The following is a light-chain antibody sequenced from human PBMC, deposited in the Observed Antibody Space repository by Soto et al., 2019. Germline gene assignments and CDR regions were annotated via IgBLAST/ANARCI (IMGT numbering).Light chain of an antibody. J-gene: IGLJ1*01. V-gene: IGLV2-23*01. CDR2: EGI. CDR3: CSYVGATTYV. CDR1: SSTVGGFNV. Sequence: QSVLSQPASMSGSPGQSITIPCTGTSSTVGGFNVVSWYQQHPGKAPKVIIYEGIKRPSGVSNRFSGSNSGSTASLTISGLQAEDEADYYCCSYVGATTYVFGTGTKVTVL.